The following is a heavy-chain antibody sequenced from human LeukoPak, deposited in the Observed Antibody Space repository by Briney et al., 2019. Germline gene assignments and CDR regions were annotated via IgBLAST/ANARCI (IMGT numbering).Heavy chain of an antibody. V-gene: IGHV1-69*06. J-gene: IGHJ3*02. CDR3: ASAIVATDLGSFDAFDI. D-gene: IGHD5-12*01. CDR1: GGTFISYA. Sequence: SVKVSCKASGGTFISYAISWVRQAPGQGLEWMGGIIPIFGTANYAQKFQGRVTITPDKSTSTAYMELSSLRSEDTAVYYCASAIVATDLGSFDAFDIWGQGTMATVSS. CDR2: IIPIFGTA.